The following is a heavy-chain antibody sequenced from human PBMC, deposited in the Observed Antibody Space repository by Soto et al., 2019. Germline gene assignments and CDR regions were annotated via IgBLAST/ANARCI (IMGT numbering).Heavy chain of an antibody. J-gene: IGHJ5*02. Sequence: GASVKVSCKASGYTFTNYGISWVRQAPGQGLEWMGWINTYNGNTNHAQKLQGRVTMTTDTSTSTAYMELRSLRSDDTAVYYCARGVGSGTYHNQHNWFDPRGPGTLVTLSS. CDR1: GYTFTNYG. V-gene: IGHV1-18*01. CDR2: INTYNGNT. D-gene: IGHD3-10*01. CDR3: ARGVGSGTYHNQHNWFDP.